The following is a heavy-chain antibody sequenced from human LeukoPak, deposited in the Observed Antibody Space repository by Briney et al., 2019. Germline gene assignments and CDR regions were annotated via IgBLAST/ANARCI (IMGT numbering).Heavy chain of an antibody. J-gene: IGHJ5*02. D-gene: IGHD3-3*01. CDR1: GYSISSGYY. CDR3: ARGITIFRVVIAPNCFDP. CDR2: IYHSGST. Sequence: PSEALSLTCAVSGYSISSGYYWGWIRQPPGKGLEWIGSIYHSGSTYYNPSLKSRVTISVDTSKNQFSLKLSSVTAADTAVYYCARGITIFRVVIAPNCFDPWGQGTLVTVSS. V-gene: IGHV4-38-2*01.